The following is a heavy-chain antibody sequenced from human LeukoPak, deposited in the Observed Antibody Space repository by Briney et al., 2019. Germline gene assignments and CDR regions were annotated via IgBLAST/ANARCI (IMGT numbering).Heavy chain of an antibody. J-gene: IGHJ4*02. Sequence: GGSLRLSCAASGFTFSSYSMNWVRQAPGKGLEWVSSISSSRSYISYADSVKGRFTISRDNAKNSLYLQMNSLRAEDTAVYYCARDGYYDSSNDFDYWGQGTLVTVSS. D-gene: IGHD3-22*01. CDR3: ARDGYYDSSNDFDY. V-gene: IGHV3-21*01. CDR1: GFTFSSYS. CDR2: ISSSRSYI.